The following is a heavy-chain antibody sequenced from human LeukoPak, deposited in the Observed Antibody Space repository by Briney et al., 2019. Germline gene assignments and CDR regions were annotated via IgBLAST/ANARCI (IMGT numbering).Heavy chain of an antibody. CDR1: GFTFSSYA. CDR3: ARVITMVRGPMHGMDV. Sequence: GGSLRLSCAASGFTFSSYAMSGVRQAPGKGLEWVSAISGSGGSTYYADSVKGRFTISRDNAKNSLYLQMNSLRAEDTAVYYCARVITMVRGPMHGMDVWGQGTTVTVSS. V-gene: IGHV3-23*01. CDR2: ISGSGGST. D-gene: IGHD3-10*01. J-gene: IGHJ6*02.